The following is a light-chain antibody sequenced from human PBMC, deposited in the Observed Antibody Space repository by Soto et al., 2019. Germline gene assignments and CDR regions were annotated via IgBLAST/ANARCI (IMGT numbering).Light chain of an antibody. J-gene: IGKJ1*01. CDR3: QQYNNWPPA. V-gene: IGKV3-15*01. CDR1: QSVSST. CDR2: SAS. Sequence: EIVMTQSPATLSVSPGERATLSCRASQSVSSTLAWYQQKPGQAPRPLIYSASTRATGMPARFSGSGSGTDFTLTISSLQSEDFAIYYCQQYNNWPPAFGQGTKVEIK.